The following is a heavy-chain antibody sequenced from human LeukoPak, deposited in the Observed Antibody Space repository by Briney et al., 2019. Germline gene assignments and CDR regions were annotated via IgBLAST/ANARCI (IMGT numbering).Heavy chain of an antibody. J-gene: IGHJ4*02. CDR2: INPSGGST. V-gene: IGHV1-46*01. Sequence: ASVKVSCKASGYTFTGYYMHWVRQAPGQGLEWMGIINPSGGSTSYAQKFQGRVTMTRDTSTSTVYMELSSLRSEDTAVYYCAGEGGGAADLDYWGQGTLVTVSS. CDR1: GYTFTGYY. CDR3: AGEGGGAADLDY. D-gene: IGHD6-13*01.